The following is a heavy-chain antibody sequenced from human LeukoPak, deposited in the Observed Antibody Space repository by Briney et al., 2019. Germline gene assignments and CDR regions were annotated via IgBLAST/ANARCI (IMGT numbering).Heavy chain of an antibody. V-gene: IGHV3-23*01. Sequence: GGSLRLSCAASGFTFSSYAMSWVRQAPGKGLEWVSAISGSGGSTYYADSVKGRFTISRDNSKNTLYLQMNSLRAEDTAVYYCAKLPGYYDSSGYSAFDIWGQGTMVTVSS. CDR3: AKLPGYYDSSGYSAFDI. J-gene: IGHJ3*02. D-gene: IGHD3-22*01. CDR1: GFTFSSYA. CDR2: ISGSGGST.